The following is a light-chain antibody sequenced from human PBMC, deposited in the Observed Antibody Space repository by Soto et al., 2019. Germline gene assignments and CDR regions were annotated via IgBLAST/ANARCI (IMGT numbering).Light chain of an antibody. CDR1: QGVSND. Sequence: AIQMTQSPSSLSASVGDRVTITCRASQGVSNDLGWYQQKPGKAPKLLIFGASSLESGVPSRFSGSGSGTDFSLTISSLQPGDFATYYCLQHYNYPWTFGQGTKVDIK. CDR3: LQHYNYPWT. V-gene: IGKV1-6*01. CDR2: GAS. J-gene: IGKJ1*01.